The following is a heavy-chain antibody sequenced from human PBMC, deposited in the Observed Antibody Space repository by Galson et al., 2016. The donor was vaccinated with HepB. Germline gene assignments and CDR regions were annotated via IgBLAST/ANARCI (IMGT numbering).Heavy chain of an antibody. Sequence: SLRLSCAASGFSFSRYWMAWVRQAPGKGLEWLGNIKADGTENDYVGSVKGRFTMSRDNAQKSLFLQMTSLRAEDTAVYYCARENFWKLDQGGQGTLVTVSS. CDR1: GFSFSRYW. CDR3: ARENFWKLDQ. D-gene: IGHD3-3*01. J-gene: IGHJ4*02. CDR2: IKADGTEN. V-gene: IGHV3-7*03.